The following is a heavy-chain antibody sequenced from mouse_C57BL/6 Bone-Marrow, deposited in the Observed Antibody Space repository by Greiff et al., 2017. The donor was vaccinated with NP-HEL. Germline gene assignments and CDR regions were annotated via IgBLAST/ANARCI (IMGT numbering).Heavy chain of an antibody. CDR2: ILPGSGST. V-gene: IGHV1-9*01. J-gene: IGHJ4*01. CDR3: AIIYYYGSSHLLGRSYYYAMDY. Sequence: VQVVESGAELMKPGASVKLSCKATGYTFTGYWIEWVKQRPGHGLEWIGEILPGSGSTNYNEKFKGKATFTADTSSNTADMQLSSLTTEDSALYYCAIIYYYGSSHLLGRSYYYAMDYWGQGTSVTVSS. D-gene: IGHD1-1*01. CDR1: GYTFTGYW.